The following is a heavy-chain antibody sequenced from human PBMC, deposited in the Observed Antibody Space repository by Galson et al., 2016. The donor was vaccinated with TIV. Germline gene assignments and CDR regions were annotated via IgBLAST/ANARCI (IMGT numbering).Heavy chain of an antibody. CDR2: VDPEDGET. D-gene: IGHD3-10*01. Sequence: VKVSCKVSGYTFTDYYIHWVQQAPGKGLEWMGLVDPEDGETIYAEKFQGRVTVAADTSTDTAYMELSSLRSEDTAVYYCARERGGLRRGVTSTFVMDVWGQGTTVTVSS. V-gene: IGHV1-69-2*01. CDR1: GYTFTDYY. CDR3: ARERGGLRRGVTSTFVMDV. J-gene: IGHJ6*02.